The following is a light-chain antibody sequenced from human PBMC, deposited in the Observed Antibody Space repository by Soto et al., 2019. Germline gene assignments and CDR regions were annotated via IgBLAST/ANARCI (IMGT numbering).Light chain of an antibody. CDR1: QGIRNY. CDR3: QQLNDYPYT. Sequence: DVQLTHSPSLLSASVGDRVTITCRASQGIRNYLAWYQQRPAKAPKLLIYAASTLQSGVPPRFSGSGSGTEFTLRISSLQPEDFATYYCQQLNDYPYTFGQGTKVDIK. V-gene: IGKV1-9*01. J-gene: IGKJ2*01. CDR2: AAS.